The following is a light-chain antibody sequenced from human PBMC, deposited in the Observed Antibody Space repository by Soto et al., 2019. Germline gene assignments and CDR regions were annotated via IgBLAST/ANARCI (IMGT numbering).Light chain of an antibody. J-gene: IGKJ1*01. CDR3: QNYNGAPWT. CDR2: AAT. Sequence: DIQMTQSPSSLSASVGDRVTITCRASQGISNYLVWYQQIPGKVPKLLIYAATTLQSGVPSRFSGSGSGTDFTLTIGGLQPEDVATYYCQNYNGAPWTFGQGTKVEIK. CDR1: QGISNY. V-gene: IGKV1-27*01.